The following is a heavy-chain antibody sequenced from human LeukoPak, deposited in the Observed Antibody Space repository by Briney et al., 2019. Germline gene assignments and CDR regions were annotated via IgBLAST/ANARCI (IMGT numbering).Heavy chain of an antibody. Sequence: PGGSLRPSCPPSGFTLSTAWMGWVRQTPGRGLGWVGRVKSDSDGGTIDYAAPVKGKFSISRDDSKNTLYLQMNGLTAEDTAMYFCATDRLFFQHWGQGTLVTVFS. CDR1: GFTLSTAW. V-gene: IGHV3-15*01. D-gene: IGHD3-3*01. J-gene: IGHJ1*01. CDR3: ATDRLFFQH. CDR2: VKSDSDGGTI.